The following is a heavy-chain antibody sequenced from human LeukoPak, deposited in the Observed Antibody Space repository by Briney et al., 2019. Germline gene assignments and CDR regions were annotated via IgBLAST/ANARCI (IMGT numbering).Heavy chain of an antibody. CDR3: ERGVLTIFGVVEGFDY. V-gene: IGHV5-51*01. CDR2: IYPGDSDT. CDR1: GSSFTSYC. J-gene: IGHJ4*02. D-gene: IGHD3-3*01. Sequence: GASLEISSKGSGSSFTSYCIGWVRQMPGKGLEWMGIIYPGDSDTRYSPSFQGQGTISADKSISTDYLQWRSLKALDTAMYYCERGVLTIFGVVEGFDYWGQGTLVTVSS.